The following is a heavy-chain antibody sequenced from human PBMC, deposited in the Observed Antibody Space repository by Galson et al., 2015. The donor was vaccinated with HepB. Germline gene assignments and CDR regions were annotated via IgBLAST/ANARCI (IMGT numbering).Heavy chain of an antibody. CDR3: ARSASRITGTTYYFDY. CDR1: GYSFTSYW. CDR2: IYPGDSDT. V-gene: IGHV5-51*03. D-gene: IGHD1-7*01. J-gene: IGHJ4*02. Sequence: QSGAEVKRPGESLKISCKGSGYSFTSYWIGWVRQMPGKGLEWMGIIYPGDSDTRYSPSFQGQVTISADKSISTAYLQWSSLKASDTAMYYCARSASRITGTTYYFDYWGQGTLVTVSS.